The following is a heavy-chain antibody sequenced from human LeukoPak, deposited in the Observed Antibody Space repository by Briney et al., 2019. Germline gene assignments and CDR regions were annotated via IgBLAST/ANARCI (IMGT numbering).Heavy chain of an antibody. Sequence: SETLSLTCAVYGGSFSGYYWSWIRQPPGKGLEWIGEINHSGSTNYNPSLKSRVTISVDTSKNQFSLKLSSVTAADTAVYYCARGRNTAMVLGYYFDYWGQGTLVTVSS. J-gene: IGHJ4*02. CDR1: GGSFSGYY. CDR3: ARGRNTAMVLGYYFDY. V-gene: IGHV4-34*01. D-gene: IGHD5-18*01. CDR2: INHSGST.